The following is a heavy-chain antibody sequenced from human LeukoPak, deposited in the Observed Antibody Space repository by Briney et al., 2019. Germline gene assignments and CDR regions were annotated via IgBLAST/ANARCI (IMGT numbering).Heavy chain of an antibody. CDR1: GGSISSYY. Sequence: SETLSLTCTVSGGSISSYYWSWIRQPPGKGLEWIGYIYYSGSTNYNPSLKSRVTISVDTSKNQFSLKLSSVTAADTAVYYCASGNYGSGFDYWGQGTLVTVSS. D-gene: IGHD3-10*01. J-gene: IGHJ4*02. V-gene: IGHV4-59*08. CDR3: ASGNYGSGFDY. CDR2: IYYSGST.